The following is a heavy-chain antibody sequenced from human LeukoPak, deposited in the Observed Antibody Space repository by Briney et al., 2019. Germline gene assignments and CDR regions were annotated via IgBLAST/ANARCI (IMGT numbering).Heavy chain of an antibody. CDR1: GFTFSSYS. CDR2: ISSSSYI. CDR3: ARDAQGSDSDY. D-gene: IGHD6-25*01. V-gene: IGHV3-21*01. Sequence: GGSLRLSCAASGFTFSSYSMNWVRQAPGKGLEWVSSISSSSYIYYADSVKGRFTISRDNAKNSLYLRMNSLRAEDTAVYYCARDAQGSDSDYWGQGTLVTVSS. J-gene: IGHJ4*02.